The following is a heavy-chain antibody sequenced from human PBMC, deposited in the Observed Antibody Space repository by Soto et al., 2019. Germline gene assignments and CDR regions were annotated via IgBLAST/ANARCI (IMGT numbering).Heavy chain of an antibody. CDR3: ARAWKWLDPFDQ. J-gene: IGHJ4*02. Sequence: SETLSLTCTVSGGAISSYYWSWIRQPPGKGLEWIGCINHSGSTNHNPSLKSRVTISIDTSKSQFSLILNSVTAADTAVYYCARAWKWLDPFDQWGQGTLVTVSS. CDR1: GGAISSYY. V-gene: IGHV4-59*01. CDR2: INHSGST. D-gene: IGHD5-12*01.